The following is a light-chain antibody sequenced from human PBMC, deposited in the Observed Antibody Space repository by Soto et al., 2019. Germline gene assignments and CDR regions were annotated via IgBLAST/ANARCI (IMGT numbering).Light chain of an antibody. CDR1: SSDVGGFDY. CDR3: CSYAGIYVV. CDR2: NVN. Sequence: QSVLTQPRSMSASPGQSLTISCTGTSSDVGGFDYVSWYQRHPGKAPKLIIFNVNERPSGVPDRFSGSKSGNTASLTISGLQAEDEADYFCCSYAGIYVVFGGGTKVTVL. J-gene: IGLJ2*01. V-gene: IGLV2-11*01.